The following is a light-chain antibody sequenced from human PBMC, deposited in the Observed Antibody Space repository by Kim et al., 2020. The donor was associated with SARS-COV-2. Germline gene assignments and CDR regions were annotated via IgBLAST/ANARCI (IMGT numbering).Light chain of an antibody. CDR1: KLGDKY. Sequence: SVSPGQTASITCSGDKLGDKYACWYQQKPGPSPVLVIYQDSKRPSGIPERFSGSNSGNTATLTISGTQAMDEADYYCQAWDSSTGVFGGGTQLTVL. CDR2: QDS. J-gene: IGLJ3*02. CDR3: QAWDSSTGV. V-gene: IGLV3-1*01.